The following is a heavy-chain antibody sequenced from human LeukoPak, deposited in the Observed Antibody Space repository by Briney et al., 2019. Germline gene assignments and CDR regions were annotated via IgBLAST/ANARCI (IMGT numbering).Heavy chain of an antibody. Sequence: GGSLRLSCAASGFSFSSYSMNWVRQAPGRGLEWISYISSGSRTIFYADPVKGRFTISRDNAKNSLYLLMNSLRADDTAVYYCARESITGDRDFDYWGQGTLITVSS. CDR3: ARESITGDRDFDY. CDR2: ISSGSRTI. V-gene: IGHV3-48*01. D-gene: IGHD7-27*01. CDR1: GFSFSSYS. J-gene: IGHJ4*02.